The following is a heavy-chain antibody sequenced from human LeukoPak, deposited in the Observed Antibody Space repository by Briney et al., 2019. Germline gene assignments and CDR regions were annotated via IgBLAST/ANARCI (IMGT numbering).Heavy chain of an antibody. CDR1: GFTFSSYS. CDR2: ISSSSSYI. CDR3: ARAYGDYEDFDH. V-gene: IGHV3-21*01. D-gene: IGHD4-17*01. Sequence: PGGSLRLSCAASGFTFSSYSINWVRQAPGKGLEWVSSISSSSSYIYYADSVKGRFTISRDNAKNSLYLQMNSLRAEDTAVYYCARAYGDYEDFDHWGQGTLVTVSS. J-gene: IGHJ4*02.